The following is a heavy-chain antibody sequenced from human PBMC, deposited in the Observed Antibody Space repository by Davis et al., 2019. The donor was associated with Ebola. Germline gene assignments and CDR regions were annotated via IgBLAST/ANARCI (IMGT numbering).Heavy chain of an antibody. CDR2: TYYRSKWYN. J-gene: IGHJ3*02. Sequence: SQTLSLTCAISGDSVSSNSAAWNWIRQSPSRGLEWLGRTYYRSKWYNDYAVSVKSRITINPDTSKNQFSVKLSSVTAADTAVYYCARWLTDAFDIWGQGTMVTVSS. D-gene: IGHD3-16*01. V-gene: IGHV6-1*01. CDR3: ARWLTDAFDI. CDR1: GDSVSSNSAA.